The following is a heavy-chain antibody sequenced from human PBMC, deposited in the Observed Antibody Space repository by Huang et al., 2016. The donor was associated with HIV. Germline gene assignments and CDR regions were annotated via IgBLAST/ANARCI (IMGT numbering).Heavy chain of an antibody. J-gene: IGHJ4*02. CDR3: ASARGFLYDSTGYYSRYYFDS. D-gene: IGHD3-22*01. CDR2: MNPKSGNK. CDR1: GFNFNNYD. V-gene: IGHV1-8*03. Sequence: QVQLVQSGAEVKKPGASVKVSCKASGFNFNNYDFKWVRQASGQGLEVRGWMNPKSGNKGYAQKFQGRVTITRTTSITTAYMELRSLRSEDMAVYYWASARGFLYDSTGYYSRYYFDSWGQGTLVTISS.